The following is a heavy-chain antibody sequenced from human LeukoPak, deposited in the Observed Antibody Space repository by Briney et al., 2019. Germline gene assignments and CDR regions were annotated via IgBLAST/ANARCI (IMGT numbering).Heavy chain of an antibody. Sequence: GGSLRLSYAASGFIFSSNWMTWVRQAPGKGLEWVANINQDGSEKYYVDSVKGRFTISRDNAKNSLYLQMNSLRAEDTAVYYCATGRSNSTFWGQGTLVTVSS. CDR3: ATGRSNSTF. CDR1: GFIFSSNW. CDR2: INQDGSEK. D-gene: IGHD4-23*01. V-gene: IGHV3-7*01. J-gene: IGHJ4*02.